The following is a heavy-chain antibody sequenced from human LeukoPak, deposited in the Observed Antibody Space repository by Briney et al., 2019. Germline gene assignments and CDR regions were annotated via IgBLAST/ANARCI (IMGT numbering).Heavy chain of an antibody. CDR2: IYPGDSDT. V-gene: IGHV5-51*01. CDR1: GYSITTYW. D-gene: IGHD6-19*01. J-gene: IGHJ6*03. CDR3: ARYSSGWYRRTYYYYYYYMDV. Sequence: GESPMISCNGSGYSITTYWIAWVRPLPAKGLEWMGIIYPGDSDTRYSPSFQGQVTISADKSISTAYLQWSSLTASDTAMYYCARYSSGWYRRTYYYYYYYMDVWGKGTTVTVSS.